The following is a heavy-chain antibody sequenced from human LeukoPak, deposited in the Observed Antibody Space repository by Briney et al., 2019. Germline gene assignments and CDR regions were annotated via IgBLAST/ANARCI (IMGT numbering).Heavy chain of an antibody. Sequence: GGSLRLSCAASGFTFSSYAMHWVRQAPGKGLEWVAVISYDGSNKYYADSVKGRFTISRDNSKNTLYLQMNSLRAEDTAVYYCARDGGGIQLWFRFDPWGQGTLVTVSP. CDR2: ISYDGSNK. J-gene: IGHJ5*02. CDR3: ARDGGGIQLWFRFDP. D-gene: IGHD5-18*01. CDR1: GFTFSSYA. V-gene: IGHV3-30*04.